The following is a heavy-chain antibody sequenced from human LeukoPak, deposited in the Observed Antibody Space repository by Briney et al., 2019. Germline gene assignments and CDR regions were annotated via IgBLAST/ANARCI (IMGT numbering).Heavy chain of an antibody. CDR3: AKKGGRGRITGTIYYMDV. Sequence: GGSLRLSCAASGFTFDDYAMHWVRQAPGKGLEWVSGISWNSGSIGYADSVKGRFTISRDNAKNSLYLQMNSLRAEDTALYYCAKKGGRGRITGTIYYMDVWGKGTTVTVSS. CDR2: ISWNSGSI. CDR1: GFTFDDYA. J-gene: IGHJ6*03. D-gene: IGHD1-7*01. V-gene: IGHV3-9*01.